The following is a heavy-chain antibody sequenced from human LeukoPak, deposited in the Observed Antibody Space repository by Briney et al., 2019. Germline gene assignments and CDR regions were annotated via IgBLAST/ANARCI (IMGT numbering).Heavy chain of an antibody. CDR3: ARVRWYNWNDGAFDI. CDR2: INPNSGGT. J-gene: IGHJ3*02. Sequence: ASVKVSCKASGYTFTGYYMHWVRQAPGQGLEWMGWINPNSGGTNYAQKFQGRVTMTRDTSISTAYMELSRLRSDDTAVYYCARVRWYNWNDGAFDIWGQGTMVTVSS. V-gene: IGHV1-2*02. CDR1: GYTFTGYY. D-gene: IGHD1-1*01.